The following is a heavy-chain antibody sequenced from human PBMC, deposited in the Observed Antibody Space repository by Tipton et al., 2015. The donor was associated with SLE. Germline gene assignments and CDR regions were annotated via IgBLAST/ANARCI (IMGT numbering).Heavy chain of an antibody. CDR1: GGSFSGYY. J-gene: IGHJ5*02. CDR2: INHSGST. CDR3: ARHSSRSTPGWFDP. V-gene: IGHV4-34*01. D-gene: IGHD2-2*01. Sequence: GLVKPSETLSLTCAVYGGSFSGYYWSWIRQPPGKGLEWIGEINHSGSTNYNPSLKSRVTISIDTSKNHFSLKLTSVTAADTAVYYCARHSSRSTPGWFDPWGQGILVTVSP.